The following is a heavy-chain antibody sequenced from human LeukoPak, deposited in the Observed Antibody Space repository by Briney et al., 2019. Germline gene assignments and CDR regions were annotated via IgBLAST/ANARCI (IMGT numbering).Heavy chain of an antibody. D-gene: IGHD2-8*02. CDR2: IYYSGST. J-gene: IGHJ3*02. CDR3: ARSTGQYDAFDI. V-gene: IGHV4-59*01. Sequence: PSETLSLTCTVSGGSISSYYGSWIRQPPAKGLELIGYIYYSGSTNYNPSLKSRVTISVDTSKNQSSLKLSSVTAPDTAVYYCARSTGQYDAFDIWGQGTMVTVSS. CDR1: GGSISSYY.